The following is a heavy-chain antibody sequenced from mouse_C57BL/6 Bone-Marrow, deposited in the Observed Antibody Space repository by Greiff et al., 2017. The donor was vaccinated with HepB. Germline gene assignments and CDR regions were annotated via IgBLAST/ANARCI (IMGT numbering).Heavy chain of an antibody. J-gene: IGHJ2*01. CDR2: ISSGGSYT. V-gene: IGHV5-6*01. CDR3: SRQVLPYFDY. Sequence: EVHLVESGGDLVKPGGSLKLSCAASGFTFSSYGMSWVRQTPDKRLEWVATISSGGSYTYYTDSVKGRFTISRDNAKNTLYLQMSSLKSEDTAMYDYSRQVLPYFDYWGQGTTLTVSS. CDR1: GFTFSSYG.